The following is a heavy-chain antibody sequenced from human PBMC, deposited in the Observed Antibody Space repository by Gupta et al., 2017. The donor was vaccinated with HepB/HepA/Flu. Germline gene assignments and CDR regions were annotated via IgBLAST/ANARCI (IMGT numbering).Heavy chain of an antibody. CDR3: ARDRGGRFGELSS. Sequence: KASGYTFTGYYMHWVRQAPGQGLEWMGWINPNSGGTNYAQKFQGWVTMTRDTSISTAYMELSRLRSDDTAVYYCARDRGGRFGELSSWGHGTMVTVSS. D-gene: IGHD3-10*01. CDR1: GYTFTGYY. V-gene: IGHV1-2*04. CDR2: INPNSGGT. J-gene: IGHJ5*01.